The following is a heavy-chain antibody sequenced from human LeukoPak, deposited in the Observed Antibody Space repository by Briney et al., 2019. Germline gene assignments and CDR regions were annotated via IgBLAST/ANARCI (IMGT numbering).Heavy chain of an antibody. CDR2: IYTSGST. D-gene: IGHD3-22*01. CDR1: GGSISSYY. J-gene: IGHJ5*02. Sequence: NASETLSLTCTVSGGSISSYYWSWIRQPAGKGLEWIGRIYTSGSTNYNPSLKSRVTISVDTSKNQFSLNLSSVTAADTAVYYCAPPPYYYEANGYSVAWGQGTLVTVSS. V-gene: IGHV4-4*07. CDR3: APPPYYYEANGYSVA.